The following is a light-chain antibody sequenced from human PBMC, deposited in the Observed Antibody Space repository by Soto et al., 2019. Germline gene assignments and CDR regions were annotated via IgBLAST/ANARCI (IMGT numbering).Light chain of an antibody. CDR1: QSVSRH. J-gene: IGKJ5*01. V-gene: IGKV3-11*01. CDR3: QQRSNWTIT. Sequence: TRSPCAASVSPRGRATLSCRASQSVSRHLRWYQQKHGQAPRFVIYDASNRATGIPARFSGSESGTDCSITISSLEHEDVSVYDCQQRSNWTITFGLGTRLEIK. CDR2: DAS.